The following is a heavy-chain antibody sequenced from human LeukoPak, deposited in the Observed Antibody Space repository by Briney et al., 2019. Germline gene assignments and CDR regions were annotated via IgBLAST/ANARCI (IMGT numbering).Heavy chain of an antibody. CDR3: ARSLIGLSYLDF. CDR2: INLNNGDT. CDR1: GYSFTGYC. V-gene: IGHV1-2*02. D-gene: IGHD3-16*01. Sequence: ASVKVSCKASGYSFTGYCMHWVRQAPGQGLEWVGWINLNNGDTNYVQKFQGRVTMTRDTSISTAYMELSRLKSDDTAVYYCARSLIGLSYLDFWGQGTLVTVSS. J-gene: IGHJ4*02.